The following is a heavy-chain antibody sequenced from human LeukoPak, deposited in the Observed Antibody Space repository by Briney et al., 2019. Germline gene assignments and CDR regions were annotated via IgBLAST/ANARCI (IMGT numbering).Heavy chain of an antibody. CDR1: GASISSSSYY. D-gene: IGHD5-18*01. Sequence: SETLSLTCTVSGASISSSSYYWSWIRQPPGKGLEWIGEINHSGSTNYNPSLKSRVTISVDTSKNQFSLKLSSVTAADTAVYYCAVGAAMVTYYFDYWGQGTLVTVSS. V-gene: IGHV4-39*07. J-gene: IGHJ4*02. CDR3: AVGAAMVTYYFDY. CDR2: INHSGST.